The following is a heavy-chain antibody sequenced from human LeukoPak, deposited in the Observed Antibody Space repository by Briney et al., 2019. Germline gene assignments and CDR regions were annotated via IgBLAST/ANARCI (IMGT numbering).Heavy chain of an antibody. CDR3: ARGTAQTVNTYAFDM. J-gene: IGHJ3*02. V-gene: IGHV4-59*01. CDR2: VYYSGST. CDR1: GGSISSYY. Sequence: ASETLSLTCTVSGGSISSYYWSWIRQPLGKGLDWIGYVYYSGSTNYNPSLKSRVIISVDTSKNQFFLNLISVTAADTAVYYCARGTAQTVNTYAFDMWGQGTMVTVSS. D-gene: IGHD4-17*01.